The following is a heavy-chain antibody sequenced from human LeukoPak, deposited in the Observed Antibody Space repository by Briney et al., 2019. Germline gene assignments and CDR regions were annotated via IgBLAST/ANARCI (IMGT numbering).Heavy chain of an antibody. CDR2: INHSGST. CDR3: ARGRLPFVVVPAAISAFDI. CDR1: GGSFSGYY. Sequence: PSETLSLTCAVYGGSFSGYYWSWVRQPPGKGLEWIGEINHSGSTNYNPSLKSRVTISVDTSKNQFSLKLSSVTAADTAVYYCARGRLPFVVVPAAISAFDIWGQGTMVTVSS. V-gene: IGHV4-34*01. D-gene: IGHD2-2*02. J-gene: IGHJ3*02.